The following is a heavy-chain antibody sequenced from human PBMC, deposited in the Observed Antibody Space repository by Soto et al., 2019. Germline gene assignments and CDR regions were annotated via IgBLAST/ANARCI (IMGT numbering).Heavy chain of an antibody. V-gene: IGHV4-39*01. CDR3: ARTRNYYDSSGYYLEWYFDL. CDR2: IYYSGST. D-gene: IGHD3-22*01. CDR1: GGSISSSSYY. J-gene: IGHJ2*01. Sequence: SETLSLTCTVSGGSISSSSYYWGWIRQPPGKGLEWIGSIYYSGSTYYNPSLKSRVTISVDTSKNQFSLKLSSVTAADTAVYYCARTRNYYDSSGYYLEWYFDLWGRGTLVTVS.